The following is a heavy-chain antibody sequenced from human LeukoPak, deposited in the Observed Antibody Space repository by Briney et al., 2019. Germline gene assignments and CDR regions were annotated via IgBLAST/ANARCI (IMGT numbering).Heavy chain of an antibody. CDR2: ISDDGSRQ. D-gene: IGHD6-6*01. CDR3: ARDAGGDSSGFVDF. V-gene: IGHV3-30*14. J-gene: IGHJ4*02. CDR1: GFTFSNYA. Sequence: GRSLRLSCAATGFTFSNYAIHWGRQAPGKGLEWVAFISDDGSRQHYADSVKGRFTISRHNSNNTLCLQMNSLRAEDTAVYYCARDAGGDSSGFVDFWGQGTLVTVSS.